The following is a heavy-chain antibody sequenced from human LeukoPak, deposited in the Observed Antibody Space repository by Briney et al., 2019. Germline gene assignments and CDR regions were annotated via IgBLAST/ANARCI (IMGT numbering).Heavy chain of an antibody. J-gene: IGHJ4*02. Sequence: SETLSLTCTVSGGSISSSSYYWGWIRQPPGKGLEWIGSIYYSGSTYYNPSLKSRVTISVDTSKNQFSLKLSSVTAADTAVYYCARWDYYDTFFDYWAREPWSPSPQ. V-gene: IGHV4-39*01. CDR1: GGSISSSSYY. CDR2: IYYSGST. D-gene: IGHD3-22*01. CDR3: ARWDYYDTFFDY.